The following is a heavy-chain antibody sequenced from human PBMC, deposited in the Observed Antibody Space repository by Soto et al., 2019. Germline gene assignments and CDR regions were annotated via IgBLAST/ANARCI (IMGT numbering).Heavy chain of an antibody. Sequence: QVQLVQSGAEVKQPGSSVKVSCTTSGGTFSTYAIYWVRQAPGQGLEWMGAIIPLFGTADYAQKFQGRVTITADESTSTAYMELSSLRSEDTAVYYCATPKGSYSSGYYYFDYWGQGTLVTVSS. J-gene: IGHJ4*02. D-gene: IGHD6-19*01. CDR3: ATPKGSYSSGYYYFDY. V-gene: IGHV1-69*01. CDR2: IIPLFGTA. CDR1: GGTFSTYA.